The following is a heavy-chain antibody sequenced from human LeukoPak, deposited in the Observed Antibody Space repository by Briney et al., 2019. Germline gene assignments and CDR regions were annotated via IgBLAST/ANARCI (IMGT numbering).Heavy chain of an antibody. CDR1: GYTFTSYA. J-gene: IGHJ4*02. CDR3: ARGSMGVRLGELSFAAVDY. V-gene: IGHV7-4-1*02. Sequence: ASVKVSCKASGYTFTSYAMNWVRQAPGQGLEWMGWINTNTGNPTYAQGFTGRFVFSLDTSVSTAYLQISSLKAEDTAVYYCARGSMGVRLGELSFAAVDYWGQGTLVTVSS. CDR2: INTNTGNP. D-gene: IGHD3-16*02.